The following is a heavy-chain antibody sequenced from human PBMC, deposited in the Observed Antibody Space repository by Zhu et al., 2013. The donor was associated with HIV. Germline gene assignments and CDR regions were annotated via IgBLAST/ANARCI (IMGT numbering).Heavy chain of an antibody. CDR3: ASEYSGNSWACDY. Sequence: VQLVESGGGLIQPGGSLRLSCAASGFTVSSNYMSWVRQAPGKGLEWVSVIYSGGSTYYADSVKGRFTISRDNSKNTLYLQMNSLRAEDTAVYYCASEYSGNSWACDYWGQGTLVTVSS. D-gene: IGHD1-26*01. CDR1: GFTVSSNY. J-gene: IGHJ4*02. V-gene: IGHV3-53*01. CDR2: IYSGGST.